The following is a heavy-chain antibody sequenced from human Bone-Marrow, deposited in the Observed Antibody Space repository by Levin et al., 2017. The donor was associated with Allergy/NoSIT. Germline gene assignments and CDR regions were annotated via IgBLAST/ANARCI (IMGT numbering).Heavy chain of an antibody. CDR3: AKDPRWGAMGILYYFDY. CDR1: GFTFSSYG. CDR2: ISYDGSNK. D-gene: IGHD5-18*01. V-gene: IGHV3-30*18. J-gene: IGHJ4*02. Sequence: SCAASGFTFSSYGMHWVRQAPGKGLEWVAVISYDGSNKYYADSVKGRFTISRDNSKNTLYLQMNSLRAEDTAVYYCAKDPRWGAMGILYYFDYWGQGTLVTVSS.